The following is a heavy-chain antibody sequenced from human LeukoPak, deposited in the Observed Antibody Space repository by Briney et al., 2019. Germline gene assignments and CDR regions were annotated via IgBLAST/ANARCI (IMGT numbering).Heavy chain of an antibody. D-gene: IGHD2-21*02. CDR1: GGSFSGYY. J-gene: IGHJ4*02. CDR2: INPSGST. V-gene: IGHV4-34*01. CDR3: VRGSRVYCGGDCYYY. Sequence: SETLSLTCTVFGGSFSGYYWSWIRQPPDKGLEWIGEINPSGSTNYNPSLKTRVTISTDTSKNHFSPNLNSVTAADTGVYYCVRGSRVYCGGDCYYYWGQGTLVTVSS.